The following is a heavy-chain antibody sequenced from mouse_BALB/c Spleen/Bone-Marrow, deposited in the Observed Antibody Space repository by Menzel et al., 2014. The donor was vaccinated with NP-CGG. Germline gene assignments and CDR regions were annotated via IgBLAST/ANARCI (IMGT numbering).Heavy chain of an antibody. V-gene: IGHV5-17*02. D-gene: IGHD2-10*02. Sequence: EVKLQESGGGLAQPGGSRKLSCAASGFTFSSFGMHWVRQAPEKGLEWVAYISSGSSTIYYADTVKGRFTISRDNPKNTLFLQMTSLRSEDTAMYYCVRPYDSYAMAFWGQGTSVSVSS. CDR2: ISSGSSTI. J-gene: IGHJ4*01. CDR1: GFTFSSFG. CDR3: VRPYDSYAMAF.